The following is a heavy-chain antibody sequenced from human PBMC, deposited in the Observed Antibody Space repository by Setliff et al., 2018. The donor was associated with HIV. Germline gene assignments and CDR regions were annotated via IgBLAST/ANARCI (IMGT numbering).Heavy chain of an antibody. Sequence: GGSLRLSCAASGFSFNDAWMHWVRQAPGKGLVWVSRINSDESSTTYADSVKGRFTISRDNAKNTLYLQMNSLRAEDTAVYYCARVGYDYVWGSYAFDIWGQGTLVTVSS. CDR3: ARVGYDYVWGSYAFDI. V-gene: IGHV3-74*03. CDR1: GFSFNDAW. CDR2: INSDESST. D-gene: IGHD3-16*01. J-gene: IGHJ3*02.